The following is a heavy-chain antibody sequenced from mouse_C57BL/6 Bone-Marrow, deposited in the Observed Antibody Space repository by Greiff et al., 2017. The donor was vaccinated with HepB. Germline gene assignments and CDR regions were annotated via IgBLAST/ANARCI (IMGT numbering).Heavy chain of an antibody. D-gene: IGHD2-4*01. CDR2: IYPGDGDT. Sequence: LVESGPELVKPGASVKISCKASGYAFSSSWMNWVKQRPGKGLEWIGRIYPGDGDTNYNGKFKGKATLTADKSSSTAYMQLSSLTSEDSAVYFCARGDYDYDVSFDYWGQGTTLTVSS. CDR1: GYAFSSSW. V-gene: IGHV1-82*01. J-gene: IGHJ2*01. CDR3: ARGDYDYDVSFDY.